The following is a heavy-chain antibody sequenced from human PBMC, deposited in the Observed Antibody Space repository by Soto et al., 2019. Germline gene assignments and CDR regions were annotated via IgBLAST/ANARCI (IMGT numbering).Heavy chain of an antibody. CDR3: ARRSRGQLLTYYYYYMDV. Sequence: GGSLRLSCAASGFTFSSYGMHWVRQAPGKGLEWVAVIWYDGSNKYYADSVKGRFTISRDNSKNTLYLQMNSLRAEDTAVYYCARRSRGQLLTYYYYYMDVWGKGTTVTVSS. J-gene: IGHJ6*03. CDR1: GFTFSSYG. V-gene: IGHV3-33*01. CDR2: IWYDGSNK. D-gene: IGHD2-2*01.